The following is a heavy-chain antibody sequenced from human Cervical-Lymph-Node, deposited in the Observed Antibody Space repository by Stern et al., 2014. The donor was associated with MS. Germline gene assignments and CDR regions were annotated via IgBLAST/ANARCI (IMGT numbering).Heavy chain of an antibody. D-gene: IGHD5-18*01. Sequence: VQLVESGAEVRKPGASVKVSCKASGYTFTRDGIHWVRQAPGQRLEWMGWSNAGHGNTKYSQEFQGRVTIPRDTSASTAYMELGSLRSEDMAVYYCARGGGGYSYGLDYWGQGTLVTVSS. J-gene: IGHJ4*02. CDR3: ARGGGGYSYGLDY. CDR2: SNAGHGNT. V-gene: IGHV1-3*02. CDR1: GYTFTRDG.